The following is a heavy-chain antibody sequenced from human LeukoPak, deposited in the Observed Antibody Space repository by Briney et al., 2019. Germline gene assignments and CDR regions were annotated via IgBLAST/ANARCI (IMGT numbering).Heavy chain of an antibody. V-gene: IGHV3-30*02. CDR1: GFTFGSYG. CDR2: TPYHGVSR. Sequence: PGGSLRLSCAASGFTFGSYGMHWVRQAPGKGLEWVAFTPYHGVSRYYTESVKGRFTISRDNSKSTLYLQMNSLRIEDTAVYYCAKDRHGDYTSDYWGQGTLVIVSS. CDR3: AKDRHGDYTSDY. D-gene: IGHD4-17*01. J-gene: IGHJ4*02.